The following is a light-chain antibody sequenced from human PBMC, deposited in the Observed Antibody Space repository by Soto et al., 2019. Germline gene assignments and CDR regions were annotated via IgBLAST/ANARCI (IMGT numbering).Light chain of an antibody. V-gene: IGKV1-39*01. CDR3: QQTYSNLWT. CDR1: QTVSRY. Sequence: DIQLTQSPSSLSASVGDTVTISCQASQTVSRYLNWYQQKSGTAPKLLIYAASTLHTGVPSRFSGRGSGTDFTLTINNLQREDFADYFCQQTYSNLWTFGQGTKVDIK. CDR2: AAS. J-gene: IGKJ1*01.